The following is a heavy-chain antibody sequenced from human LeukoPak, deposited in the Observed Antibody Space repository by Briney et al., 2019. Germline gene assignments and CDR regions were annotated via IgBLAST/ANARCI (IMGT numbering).Heavy chain of an antibody. Sequence: SSETLSLTCTVSGGSISSSSYYWGWIRQPPGKGLEWIGSIYYSGSTYYNPSLMSRVTISVDTSKNQFSLKLSSVTAADTAVYYCARAEYRNIAAHLPGSMDVWGKGTTVTVSS. CDR2: IYYSGST. V-gene: IGHV4-39*07. CDR3: ARAEYRNIAAHLPGSMDV. D-gene: IGHD6-6*01. CDR1: GGSISSSSYY. J-gene: IGHJ6*03.